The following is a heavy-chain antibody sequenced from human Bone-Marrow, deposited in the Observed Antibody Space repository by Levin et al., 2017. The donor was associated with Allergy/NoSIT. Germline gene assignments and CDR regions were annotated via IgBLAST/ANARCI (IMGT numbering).Heavy chain of an antibody. D-gene: IGHD2-2*01. V-gene: IGHV4-61*01. CDR3: ATDSVMVPRAFDV. CDR1: GGSVSRGSYF. Sequence: GSLRLSCTVSGGSVSRGSYFWSWIRQPPGKGLEWIGYIYYTGTTTYNPSLKSRVAISVDTSKNQISLRLNSVTAADTAVYYCATDSVMVPRAFDVWGQGTVLIVSS. CDR2: IYYTGTT. J-gene: IGHJ3*01.